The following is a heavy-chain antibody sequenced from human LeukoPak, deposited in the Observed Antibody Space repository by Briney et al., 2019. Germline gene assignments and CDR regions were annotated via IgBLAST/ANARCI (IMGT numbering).Heavy chain of an antibody. J-gene: IGHJ4*02. CDR1: GGSFSGYC. CDR2: INHSGST. V-gene: IGHV4-34*01. CDR3: ARVGSRDYVWGSYRRQGNIQK. D-gene: IGHD3-16*02. Sequence: SETLSLTCAVYGGSFSGYCWSWIRQPPGKGLEWIGEINHSGSTNYNPSLKSRVTISVDTSKNQFSLKLSSVTAADTAVYYCARVGSRDYVWGSYRRQGNIQKWGQGTLVTVSS.